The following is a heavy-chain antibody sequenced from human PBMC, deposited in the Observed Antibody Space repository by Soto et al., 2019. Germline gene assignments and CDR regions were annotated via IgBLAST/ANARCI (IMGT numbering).Heavy chain of an antibody. J-gene: IGHJ4*02. CDR1: GFTFSSYW. CDR2: IKHDGSEK. V-gene: IGHV3-7*01. Sequence: EVQLVESGGGLVQPGGSLRLSCAASGFTFSSYWMSWVRQAPGKGLEWVANIKHDGSEKYYVDSVKGRFTISRDNAKNSLYLQMNSLRAEDTAVYYCASEGVSGWYIDYWGQGTLVTVSS. D-gene: IGHD6-19*01. CDR3: ASEGVSGWYIDY.